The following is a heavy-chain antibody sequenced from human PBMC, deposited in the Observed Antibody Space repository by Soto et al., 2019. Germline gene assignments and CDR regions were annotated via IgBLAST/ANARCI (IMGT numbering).Heavy chain of an antibody. D-gene: IGHD3-16*02. CDR1: GLTFRNTA. J-gene: IGHJ4*02. CDR3: AKLVNSDSDY. CDR2: IRGDGGDT. V-gene: IGHV3-23*01. Sequence: PGGSLRLSCAASGLTFRNTAMSWVRQAPGKGLEWVSSIRGDGGDTSYADSVKGRFTMSRDKSKSMLYLQMNSLRAEDTAVYYCAKLVNSDSDYWGQGTLVTVSS.